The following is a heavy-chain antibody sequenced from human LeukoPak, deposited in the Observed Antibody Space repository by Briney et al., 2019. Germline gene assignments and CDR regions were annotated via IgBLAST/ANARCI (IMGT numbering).Heavy chain of an antibody. D-gene: IGHD3-10*01. CDR1: GGSFSGYY. V-gene: IGHV4-34*01. Sequence: PSETLSLTCAVYGGSFSGYYWSWIRQPPGKGLEWIGEINHSGSTNYNPSLKSRVTISVDTSKNQFSLKLSSVTAADTAVYYCARHPIYGSGSYYFDYWGQGTLVTVSS. CDR3: ARHPIYGSGSYYFDY. J-gene: IGHJ4*02. CDR2: INHSGST.